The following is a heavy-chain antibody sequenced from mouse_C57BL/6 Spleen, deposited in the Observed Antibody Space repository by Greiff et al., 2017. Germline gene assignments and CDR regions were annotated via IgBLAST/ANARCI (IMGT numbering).Heavy chain of an antibody. D-gene: IGHD1-1*01. CDR1: GYAFSSSW. V-gene: IGHV1-82*01. Sequence: QVQLQQSGPELVKPGASVKISCKASGYAFSSSWMNWVKQRPGKGLEWIGRIYLGDGDTTYNWKFKGKATLTADKSSSTAYMQLSSLTSEDSAVYFCARQGSSYSWFAYWGQGTLVTVSA. J-gene: IGHJ3*01. CDR2: IYLGDGDT. CDR3: ARQGSSYSWFAY.